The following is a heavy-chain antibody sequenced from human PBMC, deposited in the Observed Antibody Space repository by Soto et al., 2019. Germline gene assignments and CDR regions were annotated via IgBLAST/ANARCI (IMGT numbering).Heavy chain of an antibody. CDR2: ISYDGSNK. CDR3: AKDGGSGSYYYGMDV. V-gene: IGHV3-30*18. CDR1: GFTFSSYG. Sequence: QVQLVESGGGVVQPGRSLRLSCAASGFTFSSYGMHWVRQAPGKGLEWVAVISYDGSNKYYADSVKGRFTISRDNSKNTLYLQMNSLRAEDTAVYYCAKDGGSGSYYYGMDVW. D-gene: IGHD1-26*01. J-gene: IGHJ6*01.